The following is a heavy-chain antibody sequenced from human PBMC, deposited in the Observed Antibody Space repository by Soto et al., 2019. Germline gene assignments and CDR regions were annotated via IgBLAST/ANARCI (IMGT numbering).Heavy chain of an antibody. V-gene: IGHV5-51*07. CDR3: ARNYSKDYYYYYGMDV. D-gene: IGHD4-4*01. CDR1: GYSFTSYW. CDR2: IYPGDSDT. J-gene: IGHJ6*02. Sequence: GESLKISCKGSGYSFTSYWIGWVHQMPGKGLEWMGIIYPGDSDTRYSPSFQGQVTISADKSISTAYLQWSSLKASDTAMYYCARNYSKDYYYYYGMDVWGQGTKVTVSS.